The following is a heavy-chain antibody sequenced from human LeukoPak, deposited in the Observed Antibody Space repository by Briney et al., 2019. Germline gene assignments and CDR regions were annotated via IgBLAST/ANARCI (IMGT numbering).Heavy chain of an antibody. CDR3: ATTKGGNMITFGGVIVHDAFDI. Sequence: GGSLRLSCAASGFTFSSYAMSWVRNAPGKGLEWVSAISGSGGSTYYADSVKGGFTISRDNSKNTLYLQMNSLRAEDTAVYYCATTKGGNMITFGGVIVHDAFDIWGQGTMVTVSS. J-gene: IGHJ3*02. V-gene: IGHV3-23*01. CDR2: ISGSGGST. D-gene: IGHD3-16*02. CDR1: GFTFSSYA.